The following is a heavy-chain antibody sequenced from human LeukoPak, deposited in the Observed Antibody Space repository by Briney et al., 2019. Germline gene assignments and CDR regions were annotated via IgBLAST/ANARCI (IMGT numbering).Heavy chain of an antibody. V-gene: IGHV1-18*01. D-gene: IGHD3-22*01. Sequence: ASVKVSCKASGYTFTSYGISWVRQAPGQGLEGMGWNSAYNGNTNYAQKLQGRVTMTTDTSTSTAYMELRSLRSDDTAVYYCARMRYDSSGYFDFDYWGQGTLVTVSS. CDR3: ARMRYDSSGYFDFDY. CDR1: GYTFTSYG. J-gene: IGHJ4*02. CDR2: NSAYNGNT.